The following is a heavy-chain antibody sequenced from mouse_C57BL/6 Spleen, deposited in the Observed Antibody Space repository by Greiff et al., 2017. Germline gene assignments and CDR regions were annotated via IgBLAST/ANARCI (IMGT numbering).Heavy chain of an antibody. CDR3: AHGNYDYYAMDY. Sequence: VQLQQSGPELVKPGASVKISCKASGYSFTSYYIHWVKQRPGQGLEWIGWIYPGSGNTKYNEKFKGKATLTADTSSSTAYMQLSSLTSEDSAVYYCAHGNYDYYAMDYWGQGTSVTVSS. J-gene: IGHJ4*01. CDR2: IYPGSGNT. D-gene: IGHD2-1*01. CDR1: GYSFTSYY. V-gene: IGHV1-66*01.